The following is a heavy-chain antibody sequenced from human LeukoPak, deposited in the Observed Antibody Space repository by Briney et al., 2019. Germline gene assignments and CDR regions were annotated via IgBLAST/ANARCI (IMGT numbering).Heavy chain of an antibody. D-gene: IGHD2-21*01. CDR1: GFIFNKAW. CDR3: TPVMVEDRGS. V-gene: IGHV3-15*01. Sequence: PGGSLRLSCAASGFIFNKAWMNWVRQAPGKGPEWVGRIKSNNDGGTTDYASPVEGRFIISRDDSKNTIYLQMNRLIIDDTAIYYCTPVMVEDRGSWGQGTLVTVSS. CDR2: IKSNNDGGTT. J-gene: IGHJ5*02.